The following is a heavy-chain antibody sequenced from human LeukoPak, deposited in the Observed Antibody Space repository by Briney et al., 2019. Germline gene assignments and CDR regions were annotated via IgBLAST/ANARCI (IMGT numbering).Heavy chain of an antibody. Sequence: PSQTLSLTCTVSGGSISTSDYYWNWIRQPPGKGLEWIGYIFYSGNTYYNPSLKSRVTMSVDTSKNQFSLKLSSVTAADTAVYYCARDGRTDYDFWSGYYPLDYWGQGTLVTVSS. CDR3: ARDGRTDYDFWSGYYPLDY. CDR1: GGSISTSDYY. CDR2: IFYSGNT. V-gene: IGHV4-30-4*01. J-gene: IGHJ4*02. D-gene: IGHD3-3*01.